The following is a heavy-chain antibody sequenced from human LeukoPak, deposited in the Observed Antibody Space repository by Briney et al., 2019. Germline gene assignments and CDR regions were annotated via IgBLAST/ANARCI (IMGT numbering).Heavy chain of an antibody. D-gene: IGHD3-3*01. V-gene: IGHV4-38-2*01. CDR3: ASRRYDFWSGDGGDAFDI. CDR1: GYSISSGYY. CDR2: IYHSGST. J-gene: IGHJ3*02. Sequence: SETLSLTCAVSGYSISSGYYWGWIRQPPGKGLEWIGSIYHSGSTYYNPSLKSRVTISVDTSKDQFSVKLSSVTAADTAVYYCASRRYDFWSGDGGDAFDIWGQGTMVTVSS.